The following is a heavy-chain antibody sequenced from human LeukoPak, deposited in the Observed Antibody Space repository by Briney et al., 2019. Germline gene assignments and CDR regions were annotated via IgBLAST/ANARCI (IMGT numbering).Heavy chain of an antibody. Sequence: GGSLRLSCAISGFIFNTNGMNWVRQSPGKGLEWLATIAGGDESTYYADSVKGRFAIYRDNSKNTVFLHMNSLRVEDTAVYYCARGVYWSLDYWGQGTPVTVSS. CDR2: IAGGDEST. CDR1: GFIFNTNG. CDR3: ARGVYWSLDY. V-gene: IGHV3-23*01. J-gene: IGHJ4*02. D-gene: IGHD1-1*01.